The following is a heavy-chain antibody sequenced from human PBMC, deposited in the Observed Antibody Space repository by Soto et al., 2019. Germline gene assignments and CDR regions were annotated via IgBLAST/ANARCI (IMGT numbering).Heavy chain of an antibody. CDR3: ARGFPGNFAY. CDR2: IYYSGNA. CDR1: GGSIRSGGYY. J-gene: IGHJ4*02. V-gene: IGHV4-31*03. Sequence: SETLSLTCSVSGGSIRSGGYYWSWIRQHPGKGLEWIGYIYYSGNAYYNPSLKSRLTISLDTSKSQFSLNLSSVTAADTAVYYCARGFPGNFAYWGQGTLVTVSS. D-gene: IGHD2-21*01.